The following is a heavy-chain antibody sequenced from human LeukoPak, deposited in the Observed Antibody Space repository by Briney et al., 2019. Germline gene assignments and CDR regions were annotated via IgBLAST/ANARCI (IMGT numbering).Heavy chain of an antibody. CDR3: ARGPLTMIVVVITKRRGFDI. CDR1: GVSFSGYY. V-gene: IGHV4-34*01. Sequence: SETLSLTCAVYGVSFSGYYWSWLRQPPGKGLEWIGEINHSGSTNYNPSLKSRVTISVDTSKNQFSLKLSSVTAADTAVYYCARGPLTMIVVVITKRRGFDIWGQGTMVTVSS. D-gene: IGHD3-22*01. CDR2: INHSGST. J-gene: IGHJ3*02.